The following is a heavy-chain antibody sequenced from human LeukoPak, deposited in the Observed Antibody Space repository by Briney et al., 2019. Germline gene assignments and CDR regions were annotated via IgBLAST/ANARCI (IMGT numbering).Heavy chain of an antibody. J-gene: IGHJ4*02. CDR3: ARMRTVGSGSSSFDY. CDR1: GGTFSSYA. V-gene: IGHV1-18*01. CDR2: ISAYNGNT. D-gene: IGHD3-10*01. Sequence: ASVKVSCKASGGTFSSYAISWVRQAPGQGLEWMGWISAYNGNTNYAQKLQGRVTMTTDTSTSTAYMELRSLRSDDTAVYYCARMRTVGSGSSSFDYWGQGTLVTVSS.